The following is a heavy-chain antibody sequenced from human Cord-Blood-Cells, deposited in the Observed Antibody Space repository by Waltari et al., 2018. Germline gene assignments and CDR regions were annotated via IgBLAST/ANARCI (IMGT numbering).Heavy chain of an antibody. CDR3: ARSSSAFDI. CDR1: GGSFSGSY. D-gene: IGHD6-6*01. V-gene: IGHV4-34*01. J-gene: IGHJ3*02. CDR2: INHRGNT. Sequence: QVQLQQWGAGLLKPSETLSLTCAVYGGSFSGSYWSWIRQPPGKGLEWIGEINHRGNTIYTQSLKNRVSISVDPSKTQFSLKLSSVTAAYTAVYYCARSSSAFDIWGQGTMVTVAS.